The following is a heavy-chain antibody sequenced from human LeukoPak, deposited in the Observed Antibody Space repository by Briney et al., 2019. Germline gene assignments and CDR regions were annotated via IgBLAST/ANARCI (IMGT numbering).Heavy chain of an antibody. V-gene: IGHV3-23*01. Sequence: GGSLRLSCAASGFTFSTYAMSWVRQAPGKGLEWVLGISGSGGRTYYADSVKGRFTISRDNSKNTVYLQMNSLRAEDTAVYYCAKMVAPGRTRYYYYYYYMDVWGKGTTVTVSS. CDR3: AKMVAPGRTRYYYYYYYMDV. CDR1: GFTFSTYA. CDR2: ISGSGGRT. D-gene: IGHD2-15*01. J-gene: IGHJ6*03.